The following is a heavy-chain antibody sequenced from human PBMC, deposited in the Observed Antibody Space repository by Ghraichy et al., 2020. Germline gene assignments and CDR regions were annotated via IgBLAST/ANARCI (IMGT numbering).Heavy chain of an antibody. V-gene: IGHV4-59*01. Sequence: SETLSLTCTVSGASITSNHWSWIRQPPGKGLEWIGNVYYGGSATTNPALKSRVTISMDPSNNQSSLMLSSVTAADTAIYYCARDLGLSLWGQGTLVTVSS. CDR3: ARDLGLSL. CDR2: VYYGGSA. J-gene: IGHJ4*02. CDR1: GASITSNH.